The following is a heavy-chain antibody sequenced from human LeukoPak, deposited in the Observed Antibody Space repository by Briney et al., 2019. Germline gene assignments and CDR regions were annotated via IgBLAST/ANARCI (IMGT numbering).Heavy chain of an antibody. CDR2: IDPSDSYT. CDR3: ARPAVPAAIDYYYGMDV. D-gene: IGHD2-2*01. Sequence: GESLKISCKGSGYSFTSYWISWVRQMPGKGLEWMGRIDPSDSYTNYSPSFQGHVTISADKSISTAYLQWSSLKASDTAMYYCARPAVPAAIDYYYGMDVWGKGTTVIVSS. CDR1: GYSFTSYW. J-gene: IGHJ6*04. V-gene: IGHV5-10-1*01.